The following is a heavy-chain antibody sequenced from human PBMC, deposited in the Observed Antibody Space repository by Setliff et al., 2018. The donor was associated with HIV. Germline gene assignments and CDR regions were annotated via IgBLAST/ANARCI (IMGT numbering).Heavy chain of an antibody. CDR1: GFTFSGSP. CDR2: ILDKANGYAT. V-gene: IGHV3-73*01. CDR3: TRPQYFYDIGGSDY. D-gene: IGHD3-22*01. J-gene: IGHJ4*02. Sequence: GGSLRLSCAASGFTFSGSPLHWVRQASGKGLEWVGRILDKANGYATAYAASVKGRFTISRDDSKNTAYLQMSSLKIEDTAVYYCTRPQYFYDIGGSDYWGQGTLVTVSS.